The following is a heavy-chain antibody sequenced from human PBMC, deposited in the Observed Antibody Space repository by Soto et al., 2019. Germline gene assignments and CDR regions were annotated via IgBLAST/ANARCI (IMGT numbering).Heavy chain of an antibody. D-gene: IGHD3-22*01. Sequence: ASVKVSCKASGYTFTSYGISWVRQAPGQGLEWMGWISAYNGNTNYAQKLQGRVTMTTDTSTSTAYMELRSLRSDDTAVYYCARVGRYYYDSSGLSDLWGQGTRVTVAS. CDR2: ISAYNGNT. V-gene: IGHV1-18*01. CDR3: ARVGRYYYDSSGLSDL. J-gene: IGHJ4*02. CDR1: GYTFTSYG.